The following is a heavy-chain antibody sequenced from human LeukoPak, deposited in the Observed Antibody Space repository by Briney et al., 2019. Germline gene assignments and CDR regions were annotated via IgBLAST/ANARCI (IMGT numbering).Heavy chain of an antibody. J-gene: IGHJ3*02. Sequence: GGSLRLSCAASGFTFSSYGMHWVRQATGKGLEWVSAIGTAGDTYYLGSVKGRFTISRENAKNSLYLQMNSLRAGDTAVYYCARDRRDGYRGAFDIWGQGTMVTVSS. CDR3: ARDRRDGYRGAFDI. D-gene: IGHD5-24*01. V-gene: IGHV3-13*01. CDR1: GFTFSSYG. CDR2: IGTAGDT.